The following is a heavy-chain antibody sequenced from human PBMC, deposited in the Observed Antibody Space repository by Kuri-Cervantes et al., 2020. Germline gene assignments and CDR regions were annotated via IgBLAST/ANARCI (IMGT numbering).Heavy chain of an antibody. D-gene: IGHD3-22*01. Sequence: GGSLRLSCAASGFTFSSYGMHWVRQAPGKGPEWVAFIRYDGSNQYFADSVKGRFTISRDISKSTLYLQMNSLRAEDTAVYSCAKDIGWYYYDSRGGVGADYWGQGTLVTVSS. CDR3: AKDIGWYYYDSRGGVGADY. CDR2: IRYDGSNQ. J-gene: IGHJ4*02. CDR1: GFTFSSYG. V-gene: IGHV3-30*02.